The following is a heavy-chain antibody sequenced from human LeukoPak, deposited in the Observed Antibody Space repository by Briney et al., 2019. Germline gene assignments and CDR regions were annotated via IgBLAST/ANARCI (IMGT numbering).Heavy chain of an antibody. CDR3: ARSDGYSSGWYATGYYYYGMDV. D-gene: IGHD6-19*01. CDR1: GFTFSNAW. J-gene: IGHJ6*02. CDR2: IYSGGST. V-gene: IGHV3-53*01. Sequence: GGSLRLSCAASGFTFSNAWMSWVRQAPGKGLEWVSVIYSGGSTYYADSVKGRFTISRDNAKNSLYLQMNSLRAEDTAVYYCARSDGYSSGWYATGYYYYGMDVWGQGTTVTVSS.